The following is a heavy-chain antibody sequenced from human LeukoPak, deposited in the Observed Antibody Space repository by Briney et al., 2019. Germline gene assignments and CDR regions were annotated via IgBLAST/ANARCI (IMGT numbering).Heavy chain of an antibody. Sequence: GGSLRLSCATSGFTFSSYSMNWLRQAPGKGLEWVSSISSGTTYIYYADSLKGRFTISRDNAKSSLYLQMNSLRAEDTAVYYCARASDYGDYFSGMDVWGQGTTVTVPS. CDR2: ISSGTTYI. V-gene: IGHV3-21*01. CDR3: ARASDYGDYFSGMDV. J-gene: IGHJ6*02. D-gene: IGHD4-17*01. CDR1: GFTFSSYS.